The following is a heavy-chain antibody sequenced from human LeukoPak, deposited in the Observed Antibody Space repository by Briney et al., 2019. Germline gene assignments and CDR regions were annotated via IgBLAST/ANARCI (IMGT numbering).Heavy chain of an antibody. J-gene: IGHJ4*02. CDR1: GYTFTSYG. Sequence: ASVKVSCKASGYTFTSYGISWVRQAPGQGLEWMGWISAYNGNTNYAQKLQGRVTMTTDTSTSTAYMELRSLRSDDTAVYYCARGLEAYNWNPTFDYWGQGTLVTVSS. CDR2: ISAYNGNT. V-gene: IGHV1-18*01. CDR3: ARGLEAYNWNPTFDY. D-gene: IGHD1-20*01.